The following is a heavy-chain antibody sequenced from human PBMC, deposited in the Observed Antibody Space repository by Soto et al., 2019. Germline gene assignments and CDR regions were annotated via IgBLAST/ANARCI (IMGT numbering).Heavy chain of an antibody. CDR1: GFTFSSYG. D-gene: IGHD6-13*01. CDR3: AKDYARSWYESYYYYGMDV. J-gene: IGHJ6*02. CDR2: ISYDGSNK. V-gene: IGHV3-30*18. Sequence: QVQLVESGGGVVQPGRSLRLSCAASGFTFSSYGMHWVRQAPGKGLEWVAVISYDGSNKYYADSVKGRFTISRDNSKNXLXXQMNSLRAEDTAVYYCAKDYARSWYESYYYYGMDVWGQGTTVTVSS.